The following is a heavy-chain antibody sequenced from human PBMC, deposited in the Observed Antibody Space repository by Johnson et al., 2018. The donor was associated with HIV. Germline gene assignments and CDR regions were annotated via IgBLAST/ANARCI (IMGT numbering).Heavy chain of an antibody. V-gene: IGHV3-23*04. CDR3: ARPIMELQGVDAFDI. Sequence: VQLVESGGGLIQPGGSLRLSCEASGFTFSSYAMNWVRQAPGKGLEWVSGIRGSGGNTYYADSVKGRFTISRDNSNNTLYLQMNSLRAEDTAVYYCARPIMELQGVDAFDIWGQGTMVTVSS. J-gene: IGHJ3*02. CDR2: IRGSGGNT. D-gene: IGHD1-26*01. CDR1: GFTFSSYA.